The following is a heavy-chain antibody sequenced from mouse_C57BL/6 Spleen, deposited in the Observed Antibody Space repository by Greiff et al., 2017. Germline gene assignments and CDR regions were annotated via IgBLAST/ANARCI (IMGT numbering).Heavy chain of an antibody. CDR1: GYTFTSYW. Sequence: QVQLQQPGAELVKPGASVKLSCKASGYTFTSYWMHWVKQRPGQGLEWIGMIHPNSSSTNYNEKFKSKATLTVDKSSSTAYMQLSSLTSEDSAVYHCERGDGYYSYYFDYGGKGTTLTVSS. D-gene: IGHD2-3*01. CDR2: IHPNSSST. J-gene: IGHJ2*01. V-gene: IGHV1-64*01. CDR3: ERGDGYYSYYFDY.